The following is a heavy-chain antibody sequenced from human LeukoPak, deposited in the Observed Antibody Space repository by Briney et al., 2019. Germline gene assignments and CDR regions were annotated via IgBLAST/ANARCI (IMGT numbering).Heavy chain of an antibody. Sequence: GASVKVSCKASGYTFTSYDINWVRQATGQGLEWMGWMNPNSGNTGYAQKFQGRVTITRNTSISTAYMELSSLRSEDTAVYYCARLVPLAARLNGGAFDIWGQGTMVTVSS. D-gene: IGHD6-6*01. V-gene: IGHV1-8*03. CDR2: MNPNSGNT. CDR3: ARLVPLAARLNGGAFDI. J-gene: IGHJ3*02. CDR1: GYTFTSYD.